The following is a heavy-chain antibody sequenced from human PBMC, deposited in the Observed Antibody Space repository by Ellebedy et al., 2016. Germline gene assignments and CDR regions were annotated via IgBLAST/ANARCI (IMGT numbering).Heavy chain of an antibody. CDR2: IYYSGST. D-gene: IGHD3-22*01. CDR3: AREVGGLDY. V-gene: IGHV4-39*07. CDR1: GGSISSSSYY. J-gene: IGHJ4*02. Sequence: SETLSLTXTVSGGSISSSSYYWGWIRQPPGKGLEWIGSIYYSGSTYYNPSLKSRVTISVDTSKNQFSLKLSSVTAADTAVYYCAREVGGLDYWGQGTLVTVSS.